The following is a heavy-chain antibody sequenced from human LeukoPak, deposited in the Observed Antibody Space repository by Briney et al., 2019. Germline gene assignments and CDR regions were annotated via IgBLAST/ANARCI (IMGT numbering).Heavy chain of an antibody. Sequence: GGSLRLSCAASGFTFSSYSMNWVRQAPGKGLEWVSYISSSSSTIYYAHSVKGRFTISRDNAKNSLYLQMNSLRAEDTAVYYCARMGYSYGDYWGQGTLVTVSS. J-gene: IGHJ4*02. D-gene: IGHD5-18*01. CDR3: ARMGYSYGDY. CDR1: GFTFSSYS. V-gene: IGHV3-48*04. CDR2: ISSSSSTI.